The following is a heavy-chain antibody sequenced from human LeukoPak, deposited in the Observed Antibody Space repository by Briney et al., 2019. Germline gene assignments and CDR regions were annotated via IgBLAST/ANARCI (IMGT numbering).Heavy chain of an antibody. CDR3: ARDLWFGEYNWFDP. J-gene: IGHJ5*02. V-gene: IGHV4-4*02. D-gene: IGHD3-10*01. CDR2: ISHSGST. CDR1: GGSISGTNW. Sequence: PSGTLSLTCGVSGGSISGTNWWSWVRQPPGQGLEWIGYISHSGSTYYNPSLKSRVTISLDTSKDRFSLRLSSVTAADTAVYYCARDLWFGEYNWFDPWGQGTLVTVSS.